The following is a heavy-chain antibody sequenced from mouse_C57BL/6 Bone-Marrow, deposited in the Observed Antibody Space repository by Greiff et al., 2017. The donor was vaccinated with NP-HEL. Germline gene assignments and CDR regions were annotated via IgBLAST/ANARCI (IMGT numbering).Heavy chain of an antibody. CDR2: ISSGSSTI. CDR1: GFTFSDYG. Sequence: EVMLVESGGGLVKPGGSLKLSCAASGFTFSDYGMHWVRQAPEKGLEWVAYISSGSSTIYYADTVKGRFTISRDNAKNTLFLQMTSLRSEDTAMYYCARTRLYYGSSYYYAMDYWGQGTSVTVSS. V-gene: IGHV5-17*01. D-gene: IGHD1-1*01. J-gene: IGHJ4*01. CDR3: ARTRLYYGSSYYYAMDY.